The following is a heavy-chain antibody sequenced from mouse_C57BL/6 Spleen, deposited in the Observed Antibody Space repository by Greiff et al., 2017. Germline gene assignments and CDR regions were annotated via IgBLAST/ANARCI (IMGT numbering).Heavy chain of an antibody. Sequence: QVQLQQPGAELVMPGASVKLSCKASGYTFTSYWMHWVKQRPGQGLEWIGEFDPSDSYTNYNQKFKGKSTLTVDKSSSTAYMQLSSLTSEDSAVYYCARRGANWDAMDYWGQGTSVTVSS. CDR2: FDPSDSYT. CDR3: ARRGANWDAMDY. D-gene: IGHD4-1*01. V-gene: IGHV1-69*01. CDR1: GYTFTSYW. J-gene: IGHJ4*01.